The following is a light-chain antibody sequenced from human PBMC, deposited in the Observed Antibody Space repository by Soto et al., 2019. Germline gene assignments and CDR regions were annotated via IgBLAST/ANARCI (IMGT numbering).Light chain of an antibody. CDR3: HQYASSPLT. CDR2: GAS. CDR1: QSVGSNY. Sequence: EIVLTQSLSTLYLSPGERASLSCRASQSVGSNYLAWYQQTPGQAPRLLIHGASTRATGIPDRFSGSGSGTDFTLTLSRLESEDSAVYYGHQYASSPLTFGQGTRLEIK. V-gene: IGKV3-20*01. J-gene: IGKJ5*01.